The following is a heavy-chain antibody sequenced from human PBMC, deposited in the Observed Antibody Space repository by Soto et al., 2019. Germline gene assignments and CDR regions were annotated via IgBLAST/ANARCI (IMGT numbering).Heavy chain of an antibody. CDR2: IYYRGST. V-gene: IGHV4-59*01. CDR3: VSSVIVGREVYTLFDS. J-gene: IGHJ5*01. Sequence: SEKLPHTCSGSGETITGSHWNWFRQPLGKPLEWIGYIYYRGSTNYNPSLKSRLTLSVDTSKNQIFLRLNSVTAADKAVYYCVSSVIVGREVYTLFDSWG. D-gene: IGHD2-8*01. CDR1: GETITGSH.